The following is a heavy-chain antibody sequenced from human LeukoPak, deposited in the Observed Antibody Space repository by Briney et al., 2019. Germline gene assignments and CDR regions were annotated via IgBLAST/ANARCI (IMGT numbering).Heavy chain of an antibody. Sequence: ASVKVSCKASGYTFTSYGVSWVRQAPGQGLEWMGWISAYNGNTNYAQKLQGRVTMTTDTSTSTAYMELRSLRSDDTAVYYCARGFGWFGVSFRTARPFAYYYGMDVWGQGTTVTVSS. D-gene: IGHD3-10*01. V-gene: IGHV1-18*01. CDR2: ISAYNGNT. CDR3: ARGFGWFGVSFRTARPFAYYYGMDV. CDR1: GYTFTSYG. J-gene: IGHJ6*02.